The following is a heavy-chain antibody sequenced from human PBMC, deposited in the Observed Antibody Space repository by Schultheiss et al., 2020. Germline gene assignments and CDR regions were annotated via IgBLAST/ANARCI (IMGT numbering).Heavy chain of an antibody. V-gene: IGHV3-23*01. D-gene: IGHD6-13*01. CDR3: ARVAQQLVLED. CDR1: GFPFSAFA. CDR2: IRESGDSS. J-gene: IGHJ4*02. Sequence: GGSLRLSCEASGFPFSAFALTWVRQAPGKGLEWVVSIRESGDSSYYGDSVKGRFTISRDNAKNTLYLQMNSLRAEDTAVYYCARVAQQLVLEDWGQGTPVTVSS.